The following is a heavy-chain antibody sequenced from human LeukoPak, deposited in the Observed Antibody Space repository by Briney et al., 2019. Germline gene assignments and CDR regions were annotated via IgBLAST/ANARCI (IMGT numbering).Heavy chain of an antibody. D-gene: IGHD6-13*01. Sequence: ASVKVSCKASGYTFTSYGISWVRQAPGQGLEWMGWISAYNGNTNYAQKLQGRVTMTTDTSTSTAYMELRSLRSDDTAVYYCARFATRNIAAAATTLYYYYYYMDVWGKGTTVTVSS. CDR3: ARFATRNIAAAATTLYYYYYYMDV. CDR2: ISAYNGNT. V-gene: IGHV1-18*01. CDR1: GYTFTSYG. J-gene: IGHJ6*03.